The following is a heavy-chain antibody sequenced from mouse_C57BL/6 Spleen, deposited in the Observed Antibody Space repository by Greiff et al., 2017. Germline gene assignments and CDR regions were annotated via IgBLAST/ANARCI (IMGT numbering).Heavy chain of an antibody. CDR3: AREDTPWFAY. D-gene: IGHD5-1-1*01. CDR2: IHPNSGST. CDR1: GYTFTSYW. J-gene: IGHJ3*01. V-gene: IGHV1-64*01. Sequence: VQLQQPGAELVKPGASVKLSCKASGYTFTSYWMHWVKQRPGQGLEWIGMIHPNSGSTNYNEKFKSKATLTVDKSSSTAYMQLSSLTSEDSAVYYCAREDTPWFAYWGQGTLVTVSA.